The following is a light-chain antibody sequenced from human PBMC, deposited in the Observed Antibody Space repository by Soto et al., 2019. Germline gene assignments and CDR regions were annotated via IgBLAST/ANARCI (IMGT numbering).Light chain of an antibody. Sequence: EIVLTQSPGTLSLSPGERATLSCRASQSVSSSYLAWYQQKPGQAPRLLIYGASSRATGIPYRFSGSGSGTDFTLTISSLEPEDFAVYYCQQYGSSLFTFGPGTKVDIK. CDR3: QQYGSSLFT. V-gene: IGKV3-20*01. CDR2: GAS. CDR1: QSVSSSY. J-gene: IGKJ3*01.